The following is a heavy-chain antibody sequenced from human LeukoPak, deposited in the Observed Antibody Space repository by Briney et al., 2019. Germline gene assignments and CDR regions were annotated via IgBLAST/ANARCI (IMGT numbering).Heavy chain of an antibody. D-gene: IGHD3-22*01. CDR3: ARRGFYDTSRYLFDL. J-gene: IGHJ4*02. CDR2: ISTSGSSE. V-gene: IGHV3-48*03. CDR1: GFSFSSYE. Sequence: PGGSLRLSCAASGFSFSSYEMNWVRQAPGKGLEWVSYISTSGSSEYYADSVKGRFTISRDNAKNTLFLQINSLRAEDTAVYYCARRGFYDTSRYLFDLWGQGTLVTVSS.